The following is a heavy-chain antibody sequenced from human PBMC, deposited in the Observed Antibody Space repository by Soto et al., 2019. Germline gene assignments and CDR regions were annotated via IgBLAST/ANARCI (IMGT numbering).Heavy chain of an antibody. CDR2: ISGSGGST. D-gene: IGHD4-17*01. J-gene: IGHJ5*02. V-gene: IGHV3-23*01. Sequence: EVQLLESGGGLVQPGGCLRLSCAASGFTFSSYAMSWVRQAPGKGLEWVSAISGSGGSTYYADSVKGRFTISRDNSKNTLYLQMNSLRAEDTAVYYCAKEGQGGDYPYNWFDPWGQGTLVTVSS. CDR3: AKEGQGGDYPYNWFDP. CDR1: GFTFSSYA.